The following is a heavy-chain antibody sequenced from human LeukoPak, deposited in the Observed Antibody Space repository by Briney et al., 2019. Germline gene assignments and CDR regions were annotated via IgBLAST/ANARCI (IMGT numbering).Heavy chain of an antibody. J-gene: IGHJ3*02. CDR3: ARERWRLGSYHDAFDI. D-gene: IGHD1-26*01. V-gene: IGHV3-72*01. CDR2: SRDKANSYTT. Sequence: GGSLRLSCAASGFTFSSYWMSWVRQVPGKGLAWVGRSRDKANSYTTEYAASVKGRFTISRDDSKNSLYLQMNSLKTEDTAVYYCARERWRLGSYHDAFDIWGQGTMVTVSS. CDR1: GFTFSSYW.